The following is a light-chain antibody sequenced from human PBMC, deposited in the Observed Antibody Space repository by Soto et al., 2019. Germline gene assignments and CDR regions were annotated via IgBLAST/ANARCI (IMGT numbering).Light chain of an antibody. CDR3: QQYGSSPPIT. CDR1: QSVSSSY. Sequence: EIVLTQSPCTLSLSPGERATLSCGASQSVSSSYLAWYQQKPGQAPRLLIYGASSRATGIPDRFSGSGSATDFTLTISRLEPEDFAVYYCQQYGSSPPITFGQGTRLEIK. V-gene: IGKV3-20*01. CDR2: GAS. J-gene: IGKJ5*01.